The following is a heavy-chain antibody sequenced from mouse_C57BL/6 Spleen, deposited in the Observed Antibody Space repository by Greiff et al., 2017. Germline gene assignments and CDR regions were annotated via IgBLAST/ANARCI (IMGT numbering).Heavy chain of an antibody. D-gene: IGHD2-4*01. J-gene: IGHJ4*01. Sequence: VQLQQSGAELVRPGASVKLSCKASGYAFSSYWMHWVKQRPGKGLEWIGQIYPADGDTNYNGKFKGKATLTADKSSSTAYMQLSSLTSEDSALYFCAIIPYDWEGCNYCSMDTGGQGTSVTVSS. CDR3: AIIPYDWEGCNYCSMDT. CDR2: IYPADGDT. V-gene: IGHV1-80*01. CDR1: GYAFSSYW.